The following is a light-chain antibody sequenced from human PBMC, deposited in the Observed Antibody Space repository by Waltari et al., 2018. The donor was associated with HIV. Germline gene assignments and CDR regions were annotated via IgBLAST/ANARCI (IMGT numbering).Light chain of an antibody. V-gene: IGLV2-14*01. CDR2: EVT. J-gene: IGLJ2*01. CDR3: PSYTPSDTLV. CDR1: RSDVCLSNS. Sequence: QSALTQPASVSGSPGHSITISCSAPRSDVCLSNSVSWYQQVPGKVPKVIIYEVTSRPSGVSDRFSGSRSGNTASLTISGLQPEDEADYYCPSYTPSDTLVFGGGTKVTVL.